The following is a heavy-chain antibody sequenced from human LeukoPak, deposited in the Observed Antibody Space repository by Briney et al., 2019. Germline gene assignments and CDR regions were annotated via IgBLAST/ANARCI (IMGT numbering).Heavy chain of an antibody. V-gene: IGHV3-21*01. CDR2: ISSSSSYI. J-gene: IGHJ4*02. D-gene: IGHD6-13*01. Sequence: GGSLRLSCAASGFTFSSYSMNWVRQAPGKGLEWVSSISSSSSYIYYADSVKGRFTISRDNAKNSLYLQMNSLRAEDTAVYYCARGGRGTDSSSWYSDYWGQGTLVTVSS. CDR1: GFTFSSYS. CDR3: ARGGRGTDSSSWYSDY.